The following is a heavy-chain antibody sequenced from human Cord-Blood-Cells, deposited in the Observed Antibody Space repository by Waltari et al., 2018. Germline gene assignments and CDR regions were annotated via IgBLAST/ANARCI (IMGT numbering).Heavy chain of an antibody. Sequence: QVQLQESGPGLVKPSETLSLTCAVSGYSISSGYYWGWIRQPPGKGLEWIGSIYHSGSTYYNPSLKSRVTISVDTSKNQFSLKLSSVTAADTDVYYCARDSCGGDCYSVAYYYYYYGMDVWGQGTTVTVSS. J-gene: IGHJ6*02. D-gene: IGHD2-21*01. V-gene: IGHV4-38-2*02. CDR2: IYHSGST. CDR1: GYSISSGYY. CDR3: ARDSCGGDCYSVAYYYYYYGMDV.